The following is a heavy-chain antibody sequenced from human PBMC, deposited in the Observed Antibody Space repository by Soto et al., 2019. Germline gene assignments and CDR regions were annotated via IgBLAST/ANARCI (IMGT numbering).Heavy chain of an antibody. J-gene: IGHJ4*02. CDR2: IYYSGST. Sequence: SETLSLTCTVSGGSISSYYWSWIRQPPGKGLEWIGYIYYSGSTNYNPSLESRVTISVDTSKNQFSLKLNSMTAADTAVYYCARHNYGSGSTYFDEWGQGTLVTVSS. CDR3: ARHNYGSGSTYFDE. V-gene: IGHV4-59*08. CDR1: GGSISSYY. D-gene: IGHD3-10*01.